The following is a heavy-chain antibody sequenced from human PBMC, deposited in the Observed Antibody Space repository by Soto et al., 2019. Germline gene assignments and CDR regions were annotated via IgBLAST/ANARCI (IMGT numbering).Heavy chain of an antibody. CDR1: GYTFTSYD. J-gene: IGHJ5*02. Sequence: ASVKVSCKASGYTFTSYDINWVRQTTGQGLEWMGWMNPNSGNTGYAQKFQGRVTMTRNTSISTAYMELSSLRSEDTAVYYCARWSAVERGPFEAWGQGTLVTVSS. CDR3: ARWSAVERGPFEA. D-gene: IGHD6-19*01. CDR2: MNPNSGNT. V-gene: IGHV1-8*01.